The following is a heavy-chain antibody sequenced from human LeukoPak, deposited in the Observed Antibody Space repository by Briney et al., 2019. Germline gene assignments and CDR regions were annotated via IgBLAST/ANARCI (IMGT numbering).Heavy chain of an antibody. CDR1: GFTFSSYA. Sequence: PGGSLRLSCAASGFTFSSYAMSWVRQAPGKGLEWVSAISGSGGSTYYADPVKGRFTISRDNSKNTLYLQMNSLRAEDTAVYYCAKDRHYYDSSGYYYWNFDLWGRGTLVTVSS. CDR2: ISGSGGST. CDR3: AKDRHYYDSSGYYYWNFDL. V-gene: IGHV3-23*01. J-gene: IGHJ2*01. D-gene: IGHD3-22*01.